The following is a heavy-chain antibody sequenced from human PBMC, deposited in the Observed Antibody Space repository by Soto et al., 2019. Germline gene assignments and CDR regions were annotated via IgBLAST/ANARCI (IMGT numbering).Heavy chain of an antibody. CDR1: GFPFSNFE. CDR2: INGGGAV. CDR3: VGGGLSYFDY. Sequence: EVPVVESGGGLVQPGGSLRLSCAASGFPFSNFEMNWVRQAPVKGLEWLSYINGGGAVYYADSVKGRFTISRDTAKNSLSLQMSSQRAEDTAVYFCVGGGLSYFDYLGQGVLVTVSS. V-gene: IGHV3-48*03. J-gene: IGHJ4*02. D-gene: IGHD3-16*01.